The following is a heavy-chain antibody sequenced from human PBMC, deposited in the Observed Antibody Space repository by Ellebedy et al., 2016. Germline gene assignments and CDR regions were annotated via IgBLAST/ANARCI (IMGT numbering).Heavy chain of an antibody. CDR1: ENTFAGSY. CDR2: ITPRNGAT. Sequence: ASVKVSXXGSENTFAGSYLHWVRQAPGQGLEWMGWITPRNGATKYAQKFQGRGTITSDTPISTAYMELSRLNFDDTAVYYCATFTSAGAAFDFWGQGTLVTVSS. J-gene: IGHJ4*02. V-gene: IGHV1-2*02. D-gene: IGHD4-17*01. CDR3: ATFTSAGAAFDF.